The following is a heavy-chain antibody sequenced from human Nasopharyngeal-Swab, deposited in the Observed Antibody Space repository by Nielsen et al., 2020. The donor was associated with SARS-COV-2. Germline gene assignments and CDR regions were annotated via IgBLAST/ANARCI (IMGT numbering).Heavy chain of an antibody. J-gene: IGHJ4*02. D-gene: IGHD1-26*01. V-gene: IGHV3-21*01. Sequence: WIRQPPGKGLEWVSSISSSSSYIYYADSVKGRFTISRDNAKNSLYLQMNSLRAEDTAVYYCARGGGSYPYWGRGTLVTVSS. CDR2: ISSSSSYI. CDR3: ARGGGSYPY.